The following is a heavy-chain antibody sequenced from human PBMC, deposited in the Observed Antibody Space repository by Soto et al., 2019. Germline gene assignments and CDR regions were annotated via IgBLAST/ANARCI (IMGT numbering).Heavy chain of an antibody. CDR2: VSFDGVSK. Sequence: PGGSLRLSCSVSGLTLNTYSMHWVRQAPGKGLEWVAVVSFDGVSKHYRDSVKGRFTISRDIAKNMLYLQMTSLRLEDTALYYCARDPDLIEAAGNYFDYWGQGTLVTVSS. CDR1: GLTLNTYS. J-gene: IGHJ4*02. D-gene: IGHD6-13*01. CDR3: ARDPDLIEAAGNYFDY. V-gene: IGHV3-30-3*01.